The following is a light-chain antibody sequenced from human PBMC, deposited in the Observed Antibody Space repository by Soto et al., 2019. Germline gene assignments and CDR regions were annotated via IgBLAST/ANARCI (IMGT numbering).Light chain of an antibody. CDR2: GNS. CDR1: SSNIGAGYD. Sequence: QSVLTQPPSVSGAPGQRVTISCTGSSSNIGAGYDVHWYQQLPGTAPKLLIYGNSNRPSGVPDRFSGSKSGTSASLAITGXXXXXXXDYYCQSYDSSLSGYVFGTGTKLT. V-gene: IGLV1-40*01. CDR3: QSYDSSLSGYV. J-gene: IGLJ1*01.